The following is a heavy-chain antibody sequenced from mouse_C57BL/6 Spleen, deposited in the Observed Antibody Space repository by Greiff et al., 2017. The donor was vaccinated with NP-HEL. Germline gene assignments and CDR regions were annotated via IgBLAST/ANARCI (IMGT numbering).Heavy chain of an antibody. J-gene: IGHJ4*01. V-gene: IGHV5-17*01. CDR3: ARDAMDY. CDR2: ISSGSSTL. CDR1: GFTFSDYG. Sequence: EVMLVESGGGLVKPGGSLKLSCAASGFTFSDYGMHWVRQAPEKGLEWVAYISSGSSTLYYADTVKGRFTISRDNAKNTLFLQMTSLRSEDTAMYYCARDAMDYWGQGTSVTVSS.